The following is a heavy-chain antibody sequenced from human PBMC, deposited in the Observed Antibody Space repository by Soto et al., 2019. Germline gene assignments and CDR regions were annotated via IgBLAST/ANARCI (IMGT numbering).Heavy chain of an antibody. Sequence: SETLSLTXSLSGASITSTTYFWAWIRQPPGKGLEWVGGIYYSGKTHYNPSLKSRTTISVDRSRNQFSLQVSSVTAADTAVYYCAKNLPRTGRFDYWGQGTVVT. V-gene: IGHV4-39*01. CDR2: IYYSGKT. CDR3: AKNLPRTGRFDY. J-gene: IGHJ4*02. CDR1: GASITSTTYF.